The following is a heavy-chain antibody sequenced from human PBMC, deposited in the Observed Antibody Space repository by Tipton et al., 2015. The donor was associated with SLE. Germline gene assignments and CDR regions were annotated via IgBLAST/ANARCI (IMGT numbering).Heavy chain of an antibody. CDR2: IETTGST. CDR1: RSSMRRSW. Sequence: TLSLTCTVSRSSMRRSWIDWIRQPVGKGLEWIGRIETTGSTQYGPSPKSRVTMSADTSKNRFSLRLTSVTAADTAVYYCATEASDCSGGRCGDWYDPWGQGTLVIVSS. V-gene: IGHV4-4*07. CDR3: ATEASDCSGGRCGDWYDP. J-gene: IGHJ5*02. D-gene: IGHD2-15*01.